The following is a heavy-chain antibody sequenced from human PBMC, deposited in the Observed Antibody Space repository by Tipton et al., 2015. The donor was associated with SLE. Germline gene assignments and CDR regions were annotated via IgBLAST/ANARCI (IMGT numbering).Heavy chain of an antibody. Sequence: GSLRLSCVASGFTFSEHYFSWIRQAPGKGLEWVSVIYSGGSTYYADSVKGRFTISRDNSKNTLYLQMNSLRVEDTAVYYCAKILPVEATTDYWGQGTLVTVSS. CDR2: IYSGGST. D-gene: IGHD1-26*01. CDR1: GFTFSEHY. CDR3: AKILPVEATTDY. V-gene: IGHV3-23*03. J-gene: IGHJ4*02.